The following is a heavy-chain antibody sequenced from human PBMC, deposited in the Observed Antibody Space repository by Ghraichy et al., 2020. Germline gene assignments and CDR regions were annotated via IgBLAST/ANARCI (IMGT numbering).Heavy chain of an antibody. CDR2: INHSGAT. CDR1: GGSFSGYY. Sequence: SETLSLTCAVYGGSFSGYYWSWIRQPPGKGLEWIGEINHSGATNYNPSLKSRVTISVDTSKNQFSLRVSSVTAADTAVYYCARVVGDYGSGSYYNRRYWYFDLWGRGTLVTVSS. CDR3: ARVVGDYGSGSYYNRRYWYFDL. D-gene: IGHD3-10*01. J-gene: IGHJ2*01. V-gene: IGHV4-34*01.